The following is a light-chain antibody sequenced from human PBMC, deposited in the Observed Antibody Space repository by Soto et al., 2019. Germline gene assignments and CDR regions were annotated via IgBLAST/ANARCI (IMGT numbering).Light chain of an antibody. CDR1: SSDVGAYNY. J-gene: IGLJ1*01. Sequence: QSVLTQPASVSGSPGQSITISCTGTSSDVGAYNYVSWYQQHPGKAPKLMIYDVSNRPSGVSNRFSGSKSGNTASLTISGLQAEDEADYYCNSHTTTNPYVFGTGTKVTVL. CDR3: NSHTTTNPYV. V-gene: IGLV2-14*01. CDR2: DVS.